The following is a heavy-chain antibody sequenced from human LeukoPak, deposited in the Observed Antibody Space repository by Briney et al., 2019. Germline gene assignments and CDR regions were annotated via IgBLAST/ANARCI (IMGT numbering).Heavy chain of an antibody. V-gene: IGHV1-8*03. CDR1: GYTFTSYD. J-gene: IGHJ4*02. CDR2: MNPNSGNT. CDR3: ARGYYYGSGSYYEIDY. D-gene: IGHD3-10*01. Sequence: ASVKVSCKASGYTFTSYDINWVRQATGQGLEWMGWMNPNSGNTGYAQKFQGRVTITRNTSISTAYMELSSLRSEDTAVYYCARGYYYGSGSYYEIDYWGQGTLVTVSS.